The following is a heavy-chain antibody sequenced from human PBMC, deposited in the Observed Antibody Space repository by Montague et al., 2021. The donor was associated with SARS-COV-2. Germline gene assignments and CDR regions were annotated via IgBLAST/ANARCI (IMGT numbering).Heavy chain of an antibody. V-gene: IGHV3-74*01. CDR1: GFTFRSYW. Sequence: SLRLSCAASGFTFRSYWMHWVRQVPGRGLVWVSRIRPDGTSTHYAASVKGRFVISRDNAKNTLSLETTNLRVDDTAIYYCVRPLWFDDSDYYFESWGQGTLVSVSS. CDR2: IRPDGTST. CDR3: VRPLWFDDSDYYFES. J-gene: IGHJ4*02. D-gene: IGHD3-10*01.